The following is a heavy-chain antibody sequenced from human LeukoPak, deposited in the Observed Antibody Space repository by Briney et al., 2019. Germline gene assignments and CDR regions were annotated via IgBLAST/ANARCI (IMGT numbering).Heavy chain of an antibody. CDR3: VLITPLRCYDH. Sequence: GGSLRLSCAASGFTFSSFWMSWVRQAPGKGLEWVANINQGGSESWYVDSVKGRFAISRDNAKDSLYLQMNRLRAEDTALYYCVLITPLRCYDHWGQGTLVSVSS. V-gene: IGHV3-7*01. J-gene: IGHJ4*02. D-gene: IGHD4/OR15-4a*01. CDR1: GFTFSSFW. CDR2: INQGGSES.